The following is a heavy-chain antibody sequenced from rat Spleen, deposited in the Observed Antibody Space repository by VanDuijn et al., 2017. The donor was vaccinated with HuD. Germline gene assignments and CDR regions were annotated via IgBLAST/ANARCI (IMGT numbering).Heavy chain of an antibody. D-gene: IGHD1-6*01. CDR2: ITNTGGST. V-gene: IGHV5-20*01. Sequence: EVQLVESGGGLVQPGRSLRLPCAASGFTFSDYYIAWVRQAPKKGLEWVASITNTGGSTYYPDSVKGRFTISRDNAKSTLYLQMNSLRSEDTATYYCTRDVYYGSDYWGQGVMVTVSS. CDR1: GFTFSDYY. J-gene: IGHJ2*01. CDR3: TRDVYYGSDY.